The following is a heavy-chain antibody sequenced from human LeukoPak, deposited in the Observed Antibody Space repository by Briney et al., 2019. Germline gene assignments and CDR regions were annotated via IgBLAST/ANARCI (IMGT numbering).Heavy chain of an antibody. CDR3: ATDDVTTGTKTALGY. Sequence: SVKVSCKASGFTFTSSAVQWVRQARGQGLEWIGWIVVGSGNTNYAQKFQERVTINRDVSTSTAYMELSSLRSEDTAVYYCATDDVTTGTKTALGYWGQGTLVTVS. D-gene: IGHD1-1*01. CDR2: IVVGSGNT. V-gene: IGHV1-58*01. CDR1: GFTFTSSA. J-gene: IGHJ4*02.